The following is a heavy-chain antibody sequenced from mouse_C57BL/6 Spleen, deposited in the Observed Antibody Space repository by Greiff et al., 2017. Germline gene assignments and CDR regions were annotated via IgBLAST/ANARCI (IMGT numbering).Heavy chain of an antibody. V-gene: IGHV1-4*01. J-gene: IGHJ4*01. CDR2: INPSSGYT. Sequence: QVQLKQSGAELARPGASVKMSCKASGYTFTSYTMHWVKQRPGQGLEWIGYINPSSGYTKYNQKFKDKATLTADKSSSTAYMQLSSLTSEDSAVYYCARSTEDAMDYWGQGTSVTVSS. D-gene: IGHD1-1*01. CDR1: GYTFTSYT. CDR3: ARSTEDAMDY.